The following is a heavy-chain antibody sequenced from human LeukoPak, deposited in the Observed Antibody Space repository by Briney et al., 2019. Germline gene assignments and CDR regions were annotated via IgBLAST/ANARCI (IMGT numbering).Heavy chain of an antibody. CDR2: IYSGGYT. V-gene: IGHV3-66*01. CDR1: GFTVTTNY. Sequence: GGSLRLSCAASGFTVTTNYMAWVRQAPGKGLEWVSIIYSGGYTDYADSVKGRFTISRDNSKNTLDLQMNSLRAEDTAVYYCARRLEYSGSKGVFDYWGQGTLVTVSS. CDR3: ARRLEYSGSKGVFDY. D-gene: IGHD1-26*01. J-gene: IGHJ4*02.